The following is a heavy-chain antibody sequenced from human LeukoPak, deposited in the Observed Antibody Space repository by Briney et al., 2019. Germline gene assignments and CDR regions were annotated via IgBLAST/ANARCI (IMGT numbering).Heavy chain of an antibody. Sequence: GGSLRLSCAASGFTFSSYAMSWVRQAPGKGLEWVSAISGSGGSTYYADSVKGRFTISRDNSKNTLYLQMNSLRAEDTAVYYCAKWLWFGELLNEDQYWGEGTLVTVSS. CDR3: AKWLWFGELLNEDQY. V-gene: IGHV3-23*01. D-gene: IGHD3-10*01. J-gene: IGHJ4*02. CDR1: GFTFSSYA. CDR2: ISGSGGST.